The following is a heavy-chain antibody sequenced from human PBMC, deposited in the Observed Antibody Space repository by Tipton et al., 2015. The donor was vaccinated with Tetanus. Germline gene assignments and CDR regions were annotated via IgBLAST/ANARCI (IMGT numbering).Heavy chain of an antibody. D-gene: IGHD3/OR15-3a*01. Sequence: SLRLSCAASGFTFSNYAMSWVRQAPGKGLEWVANINRNGGGKYYVDSVKGRFTISRDEAKKSVYLQMSSLRVGDTAVYYCARDRGEDWTNFYYMDVWGKGATVTVSS. CDR1: GFTFSNYA. CDR2: INRNGGGK. CDR3: ARDRGEDWTNFYYMDV. J-gene: IGHJ6*03. V-gene: IGHV3-7*01.